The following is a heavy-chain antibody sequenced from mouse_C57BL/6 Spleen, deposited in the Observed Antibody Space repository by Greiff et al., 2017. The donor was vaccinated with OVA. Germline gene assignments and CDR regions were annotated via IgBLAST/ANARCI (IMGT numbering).Heavy chain of an antibody. CDR2: IYRGDGDT. CDR1: GYAFSSYW. J-gene: IGHJ4*01. D-gene: IGHD1-1*01. CDR3: AREYYGSTPFYAMDY. Sequence: QVQLQQSGAELVKPGASVKISCKASGYAFSSYWMNWVQQRPGKGLEWIGQIYRGDGDTNYNGKFKGKVTLTADKSSSTAYLQLSSLTSEDSAVYFYAREYYGSTPFYAMDYWGQGTSVTVSS. V-gene: IGHV1-80*01.